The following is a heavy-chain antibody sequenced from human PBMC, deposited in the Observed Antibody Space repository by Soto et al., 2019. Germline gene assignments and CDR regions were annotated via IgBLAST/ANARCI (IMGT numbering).Heavy chain of an antibody. Sequence: SETLSLTCTVSGGSISSYYWSWIRQPPGKGLEWIGYIYYSGGTNYNPSLKSRVTISVDTPKNQFSLKLSSVTAADTAVYYCARGVGYYDSSGYYSFDYWGQGTLVTVSS. D-gene: IGHD3-22*01. J-gene: IGHJ4*02. CDR2: IYYSGGT. CDR1: GGSISSYY. V-gene: IGHV4-59*01. CDR3: ARGVGYYDSSGYYSFDY.